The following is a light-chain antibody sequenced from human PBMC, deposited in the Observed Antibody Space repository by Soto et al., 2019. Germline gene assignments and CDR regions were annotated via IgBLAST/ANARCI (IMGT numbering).Light chain of an antibody. Sequence: DIVLTQSPGTLSLSPWERAALSFMASQSVSSSYLAWYQQKPGQAPRLLIYGASNRATGIADRFSGSGSGTDFTLTISRLEPEDFAVYYCQQYDNSPLTFGGGTKVDIK. CDR3: QQYDNSPLT. CDR1: QSVSSSY. V-gene: IGKV3-20*01. CDR2: GAS. J-gene: IGKJ4*01.